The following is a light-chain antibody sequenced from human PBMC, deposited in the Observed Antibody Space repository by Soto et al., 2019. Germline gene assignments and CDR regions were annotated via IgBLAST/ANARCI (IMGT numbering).Light chain of an antibody. CDR2: WAS. CDR1: QSVLYSSNNKNY. J-gene: IGKJ4*01. Sequence: DIVMTQSPDSLAVSLGERATINCKSSQSVLYSSNNKNYLAWYQQKPGQPPKLLIYWASTRESGVPDRFSGSGSGTDFTLTISSLQAEDVAVYYCQHYSSTQLTFGGGTKV. V-gene: IGKV4-1*01. CDR3: QHYSSTQLT.